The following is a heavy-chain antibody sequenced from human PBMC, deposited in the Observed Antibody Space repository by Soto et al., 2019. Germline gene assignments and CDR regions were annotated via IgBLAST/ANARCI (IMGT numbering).Heavy chain of an antibody. J-gene: IGHJ4*02. CDR1: GASISRDH. CDR2: YSGTT. CDR3: ATYITDGGGRGY. V-gene: IGHV4-59*08. Sequence: QGQLQESGPGLVKPSETLSLTCTVSGASISRDHWNWIRQPPGKGLEWVGEYSGTTNYNPSLRSRATISVDTSNNQFSLKLSSVTAADTAVYFCATYITDGGGRGYWGQGTLVTVSS. D-gene: IGHD3-16*01.